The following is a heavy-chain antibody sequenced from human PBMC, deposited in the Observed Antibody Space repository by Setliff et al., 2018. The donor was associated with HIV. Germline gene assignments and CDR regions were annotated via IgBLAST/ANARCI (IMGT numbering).Heavy chain of an antibody. CDR2: ISTFDGNT. V-gene: IGHV1-18*01. J-gene: IGHJ4*02. CDR3: ARVPGDYGDNPIDY. CDR1: GYNFFSYG. D-gene: IGHD4-17*01. Sequence: ASVKVSCKASGYNFFSYGISWVRQAPGQGLEWMGWISTFDGNTDYAQDVQDRVTMTTDTSTSTVYMELRSLRSDDTAVYYCARVPGDYGDNPIDYWGQGTLVTVSS.